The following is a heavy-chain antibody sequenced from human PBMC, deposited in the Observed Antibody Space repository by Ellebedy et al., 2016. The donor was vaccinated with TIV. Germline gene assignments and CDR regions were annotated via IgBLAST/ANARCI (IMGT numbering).Heavy chain of an antibody. D-gene: IGHD3-10*01. CDR2: IWYDGSNK. V-gene: IGHV3-33*08. CDR3: ARDPKGSFDY. Sequence: GESLKISCAASGFTFSSYGMHWVRQAPGKGLEWVAVIWYDGSNKYYADSVKGRFTISRDNSKNTLYLQMNSLRAEDTAVYYCARDPKGSFDYWGQGTLVTVSS. J-gene: IGHJ4*02. CDR1: GFTFSSYG.